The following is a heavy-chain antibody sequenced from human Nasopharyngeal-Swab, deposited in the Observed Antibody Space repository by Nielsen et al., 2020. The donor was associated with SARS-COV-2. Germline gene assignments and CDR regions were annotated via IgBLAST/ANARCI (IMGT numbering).Heavy chain of an antibody. J-gene: IGHJ4*02. CDR3: VKDWRVFGLLTGYPDY. CDR2: IGWDGDTT. V-gene: IGHV3-43D*03. CDR1: GFTFGDYA. Sequence: GGSLRLSCVASGFTFGDYAMHWVRQAPGKGLEWVSFIGWDGDTTYYADSVKGRFTISRDNSKNSLYLQMNSLRVEDTALYYCVKDWRVFGLLTGYPDYWGQGTLVTVSS. D-gene: IGHD3-9*01.